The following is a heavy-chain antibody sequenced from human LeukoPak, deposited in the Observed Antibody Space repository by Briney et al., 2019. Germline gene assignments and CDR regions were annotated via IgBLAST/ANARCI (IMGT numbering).Heavy chain of an antibody. CDR2: ISSSGDTE. D-gene: IGHD3-9*01. CDR3: ARDTLNGPFVISLDY. V-gene: IGHV3-48*03. J-gene: IGHJ4*02. Sequence: PGGSLSLSCAASGFTFSTHAMNWVRQAPGKGPEWVSHISSSGDTEYYVDSVRGRFTMSRDNAKSLLFLQMNSLRAEDTAVYYCARDTLNGPFVISLDYWGQGALVTVSS. CDR1: GFTFSTHA.